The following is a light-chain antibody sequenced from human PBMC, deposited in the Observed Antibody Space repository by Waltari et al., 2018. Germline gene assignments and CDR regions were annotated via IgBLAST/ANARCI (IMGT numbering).Light chain of an antibody. V-gene: IGKV3-20*01. CDR1: QRVTRT. CDR2: DAS. Sequence: EIVLTQSPGTLSLSPGERATLSCRASQRVTRTLAWYQQKPGQAPRLLIYDASIRATGIPDRFSGSGSGTDFSLTISRLEPEDFAVYYCQKYGTRPATFGQGTKVEIK. CDR3: QKYGTRPAT. J-gene: IGKJ1*01.